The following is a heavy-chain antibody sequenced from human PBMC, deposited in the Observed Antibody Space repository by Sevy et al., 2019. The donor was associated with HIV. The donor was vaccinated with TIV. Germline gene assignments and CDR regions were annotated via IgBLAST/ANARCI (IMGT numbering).Heavy chain of an antibody. CDR1: GYTFNNYG. Sequence: ASVKVSCKTSGYTFNNYGISWVREAPGQGLEWMGWISVYGETNYAQKVQDRLTVTTETSTATAYMELRSLRSDDTAVYYCARGLYFDFGAYWGQGTLVTVS. D-gene: IGHD3-10*01. J-gene: IGHJ4*02. CDR2: ISVYGET. CDR3: ARGLYFDFGAY. V-gene: IGHV1-18*01.